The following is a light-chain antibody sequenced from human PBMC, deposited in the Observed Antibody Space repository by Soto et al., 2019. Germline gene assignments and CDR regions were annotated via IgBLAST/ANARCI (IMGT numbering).Light chain of an antibody. J-gene: IGKJ1*01. Sequence: VMTQSPATLSVPPGEGATLSCRASQSVTSNYLAWYQQKPGKAPRLLIHGISNRATGVPDRFSGSGSGTDFTLTISRLEPEDFAVYYCQQYTAWPLTFGQGTKVDIK. CDR1: QSVTSNY. CDR2: GIS. CDR3: QQYTAWPLT. V-gene: IGKV3-20*01.